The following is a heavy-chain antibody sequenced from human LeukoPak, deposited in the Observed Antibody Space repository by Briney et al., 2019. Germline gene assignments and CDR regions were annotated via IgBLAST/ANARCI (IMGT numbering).Heavy chain of an antibody. CDR2: IIPILGIA. J-gene: IGHJ3*02. Sequence: ASVKVSCKASGGTFSSYAISWVRQAPGQGLEWMGRIIPILGIANYAQKFQGRVTITADKSTSTAYMELSSLRSEDTAVYYCARDRIVGAYYDHDAFDIWGQGTMVTVSP. CDR1: GGTFSSYA. V-gene: IGHV1-69*04. CDR3: ARDRIVGAYYDHDAFDI. D-gene: IGHD1-26*01.